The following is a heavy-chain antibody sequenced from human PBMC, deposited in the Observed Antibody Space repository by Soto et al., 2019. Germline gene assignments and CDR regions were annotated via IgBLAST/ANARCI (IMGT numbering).Heavy chain of an antibody. Sequence: QVQLVQSGAEVKKPGASVKVSCRASGYTFTSYGISWVRQAPGQGLEWMGWISAYNGNTNYAQKFQGRVTMTTDTTTSTGYMELRSLRSDDTAVYYCARLGYCSSTSCERYSWFDSWGQGTLVTVSS. CDR2: ISAYNGNT. D-gene: IGHD2-2*01. V-gene: IGHV1-18*01. J-gene: IGHJ5*01. CDR3: ARLGYCSSTSCERYSWFDS. CDR1: GYTFTSYG.